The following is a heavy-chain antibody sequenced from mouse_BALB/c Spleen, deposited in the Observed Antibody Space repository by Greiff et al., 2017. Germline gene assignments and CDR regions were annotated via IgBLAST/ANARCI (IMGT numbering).Heavy chain of an antibody. D-gene: IGHD1-1*01. J-gene: IGHJ2*01. CDR2: ISYSGST. V-gene: IGHV3-2*02. CDR3: ARRVDYYGSSYFDY. Sequence: EVHLVESGPGLVKPSQSLSLTCTVTGYSITSDYAWNWIRQFPGNKLEWMGYISYSGSTSYNPSLKSRISITRDTSKNQFFLQLNSVTTEDTATYYCARRVDYYGSSYFDYWGQGTTLTVSS. CDR1: GYSITSDYA.